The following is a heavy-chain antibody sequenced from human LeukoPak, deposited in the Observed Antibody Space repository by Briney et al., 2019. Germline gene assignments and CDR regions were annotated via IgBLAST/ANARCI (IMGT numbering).Heavy chain of an antibody. CDR2: IDPSDSYT. Sequence: GGSLKISCKGSGYSFTSYWISWVRQMPGKGLEWTGRIDPSDSYTNYSPSFQGHVTISADKSISTAYLQWSSLKASDTAMYYCASLSSIYGAVADPNVGYWGQGTLVTVSS. D-gene: IGHD6-19*01. CDR1: GYSFTSYW. V-gene: IGHV5-10-1*01. CDR3: ASLSSIYGAVADPNVGY. J-gene: IGHJ4*02.